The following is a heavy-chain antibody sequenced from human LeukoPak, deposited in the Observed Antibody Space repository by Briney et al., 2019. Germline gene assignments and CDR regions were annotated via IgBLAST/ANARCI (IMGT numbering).Heavy chain of an antibody. J-gene: IGHJ4*02. D-gene: IGHD3/OR15-3a*01. CDR3: ARMDTYFDY. CDR2: INHSGST. CDR1: GGSFSGYY. Sequence: SETLSLTCAVYGGSFSGYYWSWIRQPPGKGLEWIGEINHSGSTNYNPSMKSRVTISVDTSKNQCSLKLSSMTAADTAVYYCARMDTYFDYWGQGTLVTVSS. V-gene: IGHV4-34*01.